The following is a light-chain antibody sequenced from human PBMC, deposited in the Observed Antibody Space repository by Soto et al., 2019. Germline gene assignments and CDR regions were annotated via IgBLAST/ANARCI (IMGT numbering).Light chain of an antibody. CDR3: SSYTSSSTLEV. CDR1: SSDVGGYNY. Sequence: QSALTQPASVSGFPGQWITISCTGTSSDVGGYNYVSWYQQHPGKAPKLMIYDVSNRPSGVSNRFSGSKSGNTASLTISGLQAEDEADYYCSSYTSSSTLEVFGGGTKLTV. J-gene: IGLJ2*01. CDR2: DVS. V-gene: IGLV2-14*01.